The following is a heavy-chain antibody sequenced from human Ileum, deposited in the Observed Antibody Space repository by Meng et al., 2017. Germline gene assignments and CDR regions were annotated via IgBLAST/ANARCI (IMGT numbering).Heavy chain of an antibody. D-gene: IGHD2/OR15-2a*01. CDR2: IFHTGST. CDR1: GDSISSSDW. J-gene: IGHJ4*02. Sequence: QVQLQGPGPGLLVPARTLSLPCVVSGDSISSSDWWNWVRQPPGKGLEWIGEIFHTGSTNYNPSLKSRVTISADKSKNQFSLYLSSVTAADTAVYYCATNKNKKIDYWGQGTLVTVSS. CDR3: ATNKNKKIDY. V-gene: IGHV4-4*02.